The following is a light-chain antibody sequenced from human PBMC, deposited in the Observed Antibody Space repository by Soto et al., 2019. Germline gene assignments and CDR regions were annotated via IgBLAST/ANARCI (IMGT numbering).Light chain of an antibody. Sequence: QSALTQPASVSGSPGQSIAISCTGTSSDVGAYNYVSWYQQYPGKAPKLMIYDISNRPSGVSDRFSGSKSGNTASLTISELQAEDEADYYCSSYTTSFTYVFGTGTKVTVL. CDR3: SSYTTSFTYV. CDR2: DIS. V-gene: IGLV2-14*03. J-gene: IGLJ1*01. CDR1: SSDVGAYNY.